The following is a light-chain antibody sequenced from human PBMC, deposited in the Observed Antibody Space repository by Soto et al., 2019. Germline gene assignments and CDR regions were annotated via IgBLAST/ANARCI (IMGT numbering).Light chain of an antibody. CDR3: QPDDRCPYT. CDR2: KAS. Sequence: DIQMTQSPSTLSASIGATVIITCRASQSINSWLAWYQQKPGKAPQLLIHKASTLESGAPSRFSGSESGTEFTLTISSLQPDDFATVDGQPDDRCPYTFGQGTKLEVK. V-gene: IGKV1-5*03. CDR1: QSINSW. J-gene: IGKJ2*01.